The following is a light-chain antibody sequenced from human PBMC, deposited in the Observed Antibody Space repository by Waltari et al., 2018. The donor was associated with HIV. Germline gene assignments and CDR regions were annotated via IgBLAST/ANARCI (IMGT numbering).Light chain of an antibody. CDR2: ANN. J-gene: IGLJ2*01. CDR1: SSNIGAGYD. CDR3: QSYDSGLSGSV. V-gene: IGLV1-40*01. Sequence: QSVLTQPPSVSGAPGQRVTIPCTGRSSNIGAGYDVPWYQQLPGTAPKLLIYANNNRASGVPDRFSGSKFGPSASLAITGLQAEDEANYYCQSYDSGLSGSVFGGGTKLTVL.